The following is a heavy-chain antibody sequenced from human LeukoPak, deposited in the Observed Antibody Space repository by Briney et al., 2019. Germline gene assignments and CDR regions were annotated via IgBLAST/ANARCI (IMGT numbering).Heavy chain of an antibody. CDR1: GGSISSYY. CDR2: IYYSGST. V-gene: IGHV4-59*01. J-gene: IGHJ6*02. Sequence: SETLSLTCTVSGGSISSYYWSWIRQPPGKGLEWIGYIYYSGSTNYNPSLKSRVTISVDTSKNQFSLKLSSVTAADTAVYYCARERPLDGMDVWGQGTTVTVS. CDR3: ARERPLDGMDV.